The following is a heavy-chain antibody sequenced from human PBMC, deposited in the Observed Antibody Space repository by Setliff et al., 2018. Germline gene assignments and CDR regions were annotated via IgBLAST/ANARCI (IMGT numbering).Heavy chain of an antibody. CDR2: INAGNGNT. J-gene: IGHJ6*02. CDR1: GYTFTNYS. V-gene: IGHV1-3*01. Sequence: ASVKVSCKASGYTFTNYSIHWVRQAPGQRLEWRGWINAGNGNTKYSQKCQGRVTMTRNTSISTAYMELSSLRSEDTAVYYGARGLGYCTNGVCYTGWYYLYGMDVWGQGTTGTVSS. CDR3: ARGLGYCTNGVCYTGWYYLYGMDV. D-gene: IGHD2-8*01.